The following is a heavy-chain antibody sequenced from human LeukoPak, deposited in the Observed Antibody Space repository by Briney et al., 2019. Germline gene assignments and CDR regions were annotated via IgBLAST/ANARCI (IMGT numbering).Heavy chain of an antibody. J-gene: IGHJ4*02. Sequence: SETLSLTCSVSGDSIGTYFWTWIRQPAGRGLEWIGRFSSIGSWKYNPSLNSRVSMSVDRSKNQFSLKLNFVTAADTAVYTVWFGELSPYFNYWGQGTLVTVSS. CDR3: WFGELSPYFNY. D-gene: IGHD3-10*01. CDR1: GDSIGTYF. CDR2: FSSIGSW. V-gene: IGHV4-4*07.